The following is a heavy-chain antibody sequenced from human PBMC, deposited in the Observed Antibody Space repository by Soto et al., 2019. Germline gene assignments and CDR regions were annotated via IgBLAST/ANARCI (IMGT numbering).Heavy chain of an antibody. Sequence: QVQLQESGPGLVKPSQTLSLTCTVSGGSISGGGYYWSWIRQHPGKGLEWIGYIYYSGSTYYNPSLKSRVTISVDTSKTQFSLKLSSVTAADTAVYYCARQSGSYYSPYFGYWGQGTLDTVSA. D-gene: IGHD3-10*01. V-gene: IGHV4-31*03. CDR3: ARQSGSYYSPYFGY. CDR2: IYYSGST. J-gene: IGHJ4*02. CDR1: GGSISGGGYY.